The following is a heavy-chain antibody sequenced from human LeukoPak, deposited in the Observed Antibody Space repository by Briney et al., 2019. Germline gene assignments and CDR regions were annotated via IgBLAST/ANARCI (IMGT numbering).Heavy chain of an antibody. CDR3: ARRRYYDGSGYLE. D-gene: IGHD3-22*01. V-gene: IGHV4-39*01. Sequence: PSETLSLTCSVSGDSVSRSDSYWDWIRQPPGKGLEWIGTIYYSGRTYYSPSLKSRATMSVDPSNNQFSLTLRPVTAADTAVYYCARRRYYDGSGYLEWGQGTLLSVSS. J-gene: IGHJ1*01. CDR1: GDSVSRSDSY. CDR2: IYYSGRT.